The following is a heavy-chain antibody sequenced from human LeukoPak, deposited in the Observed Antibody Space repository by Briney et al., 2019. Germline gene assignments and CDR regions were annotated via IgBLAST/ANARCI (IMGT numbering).Heavy chain of an antibody. V-gene: IGHV3-21*01. CDR2: ISSSSSYI. Sequence: PGGSLRLSCAASGFTFSSYSMNWVRQAPGKGLEWVSSISSSSSYIYYADSVKGRFTISRDNAKNSLYLQMNSLRAEDTAVYYCATRMTPAHSSSRNWYDPWGQGTLVTVSS. J-gene: IGHJ5*02. CDR3: ATRMTPAHSSSRNWYDP. CDR1: GFTFSSYS. D-gene: IGHD6-13*01.